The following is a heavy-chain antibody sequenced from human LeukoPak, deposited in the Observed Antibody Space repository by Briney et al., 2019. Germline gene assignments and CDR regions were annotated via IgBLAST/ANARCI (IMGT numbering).Heavy chain of an antibody. Sequence: PGGSLRLSCAASGFTFSSYTMNWARQAPGKGLEWVSSIGSVTTYIYYADSVKGRFTISRDNAKNSLYLQMDSLRAEDTAIYYCARAIAVAGPYYFDYWGQGTLVTVSS. V-gene: IGHV3-21*01. D-gene: IGHD6-19*01. CDR2: IGSVTTYI. CDR1: GFTFSSYT. J-gene: IGHJ4*02. CDR3: ARAIAVAGPYYFDY.